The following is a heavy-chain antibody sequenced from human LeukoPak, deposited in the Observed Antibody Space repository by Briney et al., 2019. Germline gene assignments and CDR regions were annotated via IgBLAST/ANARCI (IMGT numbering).Heavy chain of an antibody. CDR2: ISYDGSNK. CDR3: AKEGYSRGYYSYYYMDV. D-gene: IGHD6-13*01. V-gene: IGHV3-30*04. Sequence: GGSLRLSCAASGFTFSRYGMHWVRQAPGKGLEWVTAISYDGSNKYCADSVKGRFTISRDNSKNTLYVQMNSLRAEDTAVYYCAKEGYSRGYYSYYYMDVWGKGTTVTVSS. J-gene: IGHJ6*03. CDR1: GFTFSRYG.